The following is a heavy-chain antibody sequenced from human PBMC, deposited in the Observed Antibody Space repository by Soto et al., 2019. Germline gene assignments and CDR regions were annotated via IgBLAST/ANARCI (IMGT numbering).Heavy chain of an antibody. V-gene: IGHV1-3*01. J-gene: IGHJ5*02. CDR3: ARDTLYDSSGYYYVGYNWFDP. CDR2: INAGNGNT. CDR1: GYTFTSCA. Sequence: GASVKVSCKASGYTFTSCAIHWVRQAPGQRLEWMGWINAGNGNTKYSQKFQGRVTITRDTSASTAYMELSSLRSEDTAVYYCARDTLYDSSGYYYVGYNWFDPWGQGTLVTVSS. D-gene: IGHD3-22*01.